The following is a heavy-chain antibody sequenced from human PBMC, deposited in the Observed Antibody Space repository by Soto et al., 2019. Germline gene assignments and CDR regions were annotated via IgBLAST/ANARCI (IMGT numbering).Heavy chain of an antibody. CDR2: ISYDGSNK. D-gene: IGHD6-19*01. CDR3: AKETRYSSGWYGVNYYYYGMDV. J-gene: IGHJ6*02. Sequence: GGSLRLSCAASGFTFSSYGMHWVRQAPGKGLEWVAVISYDGSNKYYADSVKGRFTISGDNSKNTLYLQMNSLRAEDTAVYYCAKETRYSSGWYGVNYYYYGMDVWGQGTTVTVSS. V-gene: IGHV3-30*18. CDR1: GFTFSSYG.